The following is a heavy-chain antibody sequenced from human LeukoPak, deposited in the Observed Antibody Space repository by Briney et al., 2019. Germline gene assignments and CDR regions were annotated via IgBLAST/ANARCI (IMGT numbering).Heavy chain of an antibody. D-gene: IGHD3-10*01. J-gene: IGHJ4*02. CDR2: ISWNSGSI. Sequence: GRSLRLSCAASGFTFDDYAMHWVRQALGKGLEWVSGISWNSGSIGYADSVKGRFTISRDNAKNSLYLQMNSLRAEDMALYYCAKDYGSGSYYPRIDYWGQGTLVTVSS. CDR3: AKDYGSGSYYPRIDY. V-gene: IGHV3-9*03. CDR1: GFTFDDYA.